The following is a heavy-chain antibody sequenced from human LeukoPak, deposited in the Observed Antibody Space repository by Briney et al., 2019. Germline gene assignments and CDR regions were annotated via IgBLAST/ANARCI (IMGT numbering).Heavy chain of an antibody. CDR3: ATNPHYYDSSGYYMGFAFDI. CDR2: IIPIFGTA. D-gene: IGHD3-22*01. J-gene: IGHJ3*02. Sequence: ASVKVSCKASGGTFSSYAISWVRQAPGRGLEWMGGIIPIFGTANYAQKFQGRVTITTDESTSTAYMELSSLRSEDTAVYYCATNPHYYDSSGYYMGFAFDIWGQGTMVTVSS. V-gene: IGHV1-69*05. CDR1: GGTFSSYA.